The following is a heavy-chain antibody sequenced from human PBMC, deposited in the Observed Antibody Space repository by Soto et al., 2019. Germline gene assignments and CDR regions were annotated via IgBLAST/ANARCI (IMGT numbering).Heavy chain of an antibody. J-gene: IGHJ2*01. CDR3: VKDDRILGRRYFDL. Sequence: GGSLRLSCAASGFTFSSYAMTWVRQAPGKGLEWVSSISFSDGGTYYADSVKGRLTISRDNSKNTLFLQMNSLRVEDTAVYYCVKDDRILGRRYFDLWGRGILVTVSS. CDR1: GFTFSSYA. CDR2: ISFSDGGT. D-gene: IGHD2-15*01. V-gene: IGHV3-23*01.